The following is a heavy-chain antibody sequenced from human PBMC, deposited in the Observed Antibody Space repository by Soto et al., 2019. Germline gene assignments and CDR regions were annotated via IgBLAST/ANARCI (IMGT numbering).Heavy chain of an antibody. CDR3: ARDGDEEANFDP. CDR2: INGYNGYT. Sequence: QVQLVQSGAEVKKPGASVKVSCKASGYTFTNYGISWVRQAPGQGLEWMGWINGYNGYTNYAQKFLGRVTMATDTSTSTAYLELRSLRSDDTAVYYCARDGDEEANFDPWGQGTLVTVSS. CDR1: GYTFTNYG. J-gene: IGHJ5*02. V-gene: IGHV1-18*01. D-gene: IGHD4-17*01.